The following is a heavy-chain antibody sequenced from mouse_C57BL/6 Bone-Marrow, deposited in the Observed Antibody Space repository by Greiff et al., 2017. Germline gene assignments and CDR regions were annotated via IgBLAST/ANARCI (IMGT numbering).Heavy chain of an antibody. J-gene: IGHJ4*01. V-gene: IGHV5-9*01. CDR2: ISGGGGNT. Sequence: EVMLVESGGGLVKPGGSLKLSCAASGFTFSSYTMPWVRQTPEQRLEWVATISGGGGNTYYPASVKGRFTIPRDNAYNTLYLQMRSLSSEDTALYYFECYEYEPNYYAMDYWGQGTSVTVSS. D-gene: IGHD2-4*01. CDR3: ECYEYEPNYYAMDY. CDR1: GFTFSSYT.